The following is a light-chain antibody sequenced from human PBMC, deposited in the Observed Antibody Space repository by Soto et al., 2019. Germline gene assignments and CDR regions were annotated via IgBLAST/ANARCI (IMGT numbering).Light chain of an antibody. Sequence: QSVLTQPPSVSGAPGQKVTISCTRSSSNIGAAYDVHWYQHLPGTAPQLLIYGNNNRPSGVPDRFSGSKSGTSASLAITGLQAEDEADYYCQSYDSSLSGWVFGGGTQLTVL. CDR2: GNN. CDR3: QSYDSSLSGWV. CDR1: SSNIGAAYD. J-gene: IGLJ3*02. V-gene: IGLV1-40*01.